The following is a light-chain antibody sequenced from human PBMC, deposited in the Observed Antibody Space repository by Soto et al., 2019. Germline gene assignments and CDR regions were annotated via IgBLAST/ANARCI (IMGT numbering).Light chain of an antibody. CDR1: QSVLYSSNNKNY. Sequence: DIVMTQSPDSLAVSLGERATINCKSSQSVLYSSNNKNYSAWYQQKPGQPPRLLIYWASTRESGVPDRFSGSGSGTDFTLTISSLQAEDVAVYYCQQYSNTPQSFGQGTKVEIK. CDR3: QQYSNTPQS. J-gene: IGKJ1*01. CDR2: WAS. V-gene: IGKV4-1*01.